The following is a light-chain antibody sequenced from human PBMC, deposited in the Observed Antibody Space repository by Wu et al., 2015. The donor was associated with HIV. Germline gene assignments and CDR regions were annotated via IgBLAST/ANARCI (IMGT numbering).Light chain of an antibody. CDR1: QSVSRF. J-gene: IGKJ1*01. CDR2: DTS. Sequence: EIVLTQSPVTLSVSPGERATPSCRASQSVSRFLAWYQHKPGQAPRVLIYDTSNRAAGIPTRFSGSGYGTDFTLTISSVEPEDFALYYCHQRTTWPRTFGQGTKVEVK. V-gene: IGKV3-11*01. CDR3: HQRTTWPRT.